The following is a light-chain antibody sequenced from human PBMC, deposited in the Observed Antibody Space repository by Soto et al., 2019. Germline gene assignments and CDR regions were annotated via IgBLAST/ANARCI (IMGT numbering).Light chain of an antibody. J-gene: IGKJ1*01. CDR2: ASS. CDR3: QQYGSSPET. CDR1: QSRGSNF. V-gene: IGKV3-20*01. Sequence: EIVLTQSPGTLSLSPGERATLSFKTSQSRGSNFLAWYQHKPGQAPRLLIYASSNRATGIPDRFSGSASGTDFTPTISRLEPEDFAVYYCQQYGSSPETFGQGTKVDIK.